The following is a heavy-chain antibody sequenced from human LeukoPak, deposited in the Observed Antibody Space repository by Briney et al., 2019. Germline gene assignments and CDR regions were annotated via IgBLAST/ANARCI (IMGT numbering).Heavy chain of an antibody. Sequence: GESLKISCQGSGYRFNNYWIGWVRHTPEKGLEWMGIIHPGDSNIRYSPSFQGQVTISADKSISTAYLQWSSLKASDSAMYYCGRQTPDQYAMDVWGQGTTVIVSS. J-gene: IGHJ6*02. V-gene: IGHV5-51*01. CDR2: IHPGDSNI. CDR3: GRQTPDQYAMDV. D-gene: IGHD1-14*01. CDR1: GYRFNNYW.